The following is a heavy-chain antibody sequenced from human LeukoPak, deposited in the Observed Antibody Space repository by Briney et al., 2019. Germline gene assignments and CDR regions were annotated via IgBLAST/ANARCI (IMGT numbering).Heavy chain of an antibody. CDR2: IYSGGST. CDR1: GFTFSDYS. Sequence: GGSLRLSCAASGFTFSDYSMSWVRQAPGKGLEWVSVIYSGGSTYYADSVKGRFTISRDNSKNTLYLQMNSLRAEDTAVYYCARVRDYYDSSGPALGFDYWGQGTLVTVSS. J-gene: IGHJ4*02. V-gene: IGHV3-66*01. CDR3: ARVRDYYDSSGPALGFDY. D-gene: IGHD3-22*01.